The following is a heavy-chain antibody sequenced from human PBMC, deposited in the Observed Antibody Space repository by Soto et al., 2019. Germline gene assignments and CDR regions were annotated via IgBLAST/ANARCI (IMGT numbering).Heavy chain of an antibody. CDR3: AKDLYDFWSGYTFRKDY. V-gene: IGHV3-23*01. Sequence: GGSLRLSCAASGFTFSSYAMSWVRQAPGKGLEWVSAISGSGGSTYYADSVKGRFTISRDNSKNTLYLQMNSLRAEDTAVYYCAKDLYDFWSGYTFRKDYWGQGTLVTVSS. D-gene: IGHD3-3*01. J-gene: IGHJ4*02. CDR1: GFTFSSYA. CDR2: ISGSGGST.